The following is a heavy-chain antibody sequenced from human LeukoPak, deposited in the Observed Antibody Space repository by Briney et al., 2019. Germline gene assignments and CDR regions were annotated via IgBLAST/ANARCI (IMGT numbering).Heavy chain of an antibody. J-gene: IGHJ5*02. V-gene: IGHV1-18*01. CDR3: ARDLQEQWLVGSWFDP. CDR1: GYSFTDYI. CDR2: IGTYDGHT. Sequence: GASVKVSCKTSGYSFTDYIIAWVRQAPGQGLEWLGWIGTYDGHTNYAQKVQGRVTMTTDTSTSTAYMELRSLRSDDTAVYYCARDLQEQWLVGSWFDPWGQGTLVTVSS. D-gene: IGHD6-19*01.